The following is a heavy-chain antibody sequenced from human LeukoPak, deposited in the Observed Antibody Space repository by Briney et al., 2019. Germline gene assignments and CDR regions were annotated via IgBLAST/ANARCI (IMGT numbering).Heavy chain of an antibody. CDR3: ASQSASSPLKY. CDR2: LYYGGRT. D-gene: IGHD3-3*01. J-gene: IGHJ4*02. CDR1: GVSITTSSYY. V-gene: IGHV4-39*01. Sequence: SETLSLTCTVSGVSITTSSYYWGWIRQPPGQRLEWIASLYYGGRTFYNPSLEHRVTISVDTSQNQYFLDVRSVTAADTAVYYGASQSASSPLKYWGQGNLVTVSS.